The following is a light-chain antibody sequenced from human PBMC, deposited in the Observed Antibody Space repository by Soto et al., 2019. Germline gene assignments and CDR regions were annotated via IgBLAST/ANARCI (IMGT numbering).Light chain of an antibody. CDR3: QPYDVSIT. Sequence: NVLTQSPGTLSLSPGESATLSCRASQSVDSSYLAWYQQRPGQAPRLLIYAASSRATGIPDRFSGSGSGTDFTLAINSLEPEDFAVYFCQPYDVSITFGGGTKLDMK. CDR1: QSVDSSY. V-gene: IGKV3-20*01. CDR2: AAS. J-gene: IGKJ4*01.